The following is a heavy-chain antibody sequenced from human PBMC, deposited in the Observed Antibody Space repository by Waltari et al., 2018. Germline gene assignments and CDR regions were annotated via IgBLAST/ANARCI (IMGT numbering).Heavy chain of an antibody. CDR1: GFTFTTTS. Sequence: EVQLVESGGGLVNPGGSLSLSCAASGFTFTTTSMNWVRQAPGRGLEWVSSISPTSAYIYYADSVKGRFTISRDNAKNSLYLQMNALTADDTAVYYCARSDYYDSRSYYAYWGQGVLVTVSS. D-gene: IGHD3-10*01. J-gene: IGHJ4*02. CDR2: ISPTSAYI. CDR3: ARSDYYDSRSYYAY. V-gene: IGHV3-21*01.